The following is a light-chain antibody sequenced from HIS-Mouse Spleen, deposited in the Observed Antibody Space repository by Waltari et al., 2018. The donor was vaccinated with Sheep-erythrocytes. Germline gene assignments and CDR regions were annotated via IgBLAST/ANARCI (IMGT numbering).Light chain of an antibody. CDR2: EGS. J-gene: IGLJ3*02. CDR3: CSYAGSSTWV. CDR1: RSDFGSYHL. Sequence: QSALTHPASVSVSPGQSLPIPCPGPRSDFGSYHLVPWYQQHPGKAPKLMIYEGSKRPSGVSNRFSGSKSGNTASLTISGLQAEDEADYYCCSYAGSSTWVFGGGTKLTVL. V-gene: IGLV2-23*01.